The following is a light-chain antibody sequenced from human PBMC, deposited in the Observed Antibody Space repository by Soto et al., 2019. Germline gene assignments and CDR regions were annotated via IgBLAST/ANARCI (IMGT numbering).Light chain of an antibody. CDR2: NVN. J-gene: IGLJ1*01. CDR1: SSDVGGYNY. V-gene: IGLV2-14*01. Sequence: QSVLTQPASVSGSPGQSITISCTGTSSDVGGYNYVSWYQQHPGEVPKLIIFNVNNRPSGVSNRFSGSKSGNTAPLTISGLQAEDEADYYCSSFTSSTTYVFGTGTKVTVL. CDR3: SSFTSSTTYV.